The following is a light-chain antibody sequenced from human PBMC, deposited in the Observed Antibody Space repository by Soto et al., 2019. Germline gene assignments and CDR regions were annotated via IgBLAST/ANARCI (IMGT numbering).Light chain of an antibody. Sequence: EIVLTQSPGTLSLSPGERATLSCRASQSVTSNYLAWYQQKPGQAPRLLIYGASSRPTGVPDRFSGSGSGTDFTLNISRLEPEDFAVFYCQQYGTSPRTFGQGTKVEV. CDR3: QQYGTSPRT. CDR2: GAS. CDR1: QSVTSNY. V-gene: IGKV3-20*01. J-gene: IGKJ1*01.